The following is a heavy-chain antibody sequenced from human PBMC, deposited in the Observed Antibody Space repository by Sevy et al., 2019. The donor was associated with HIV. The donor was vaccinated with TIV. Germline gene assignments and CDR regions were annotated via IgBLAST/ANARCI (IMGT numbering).Heavy chain of an antibody. J-gene: IGHJ3*02. CDR2: ISSSSSYK. D-gene: IGHD6-13*01. Sequence: GGSLRLSCAASGFTFSDYYMSWIRQAPGKGLEWVSYISSSSSYKNYADSVKGRFTISRDNAKNSLYLQMNSLRAEDTAVYYCARDLQPYSSDAFDIWGQGTMVTVSS. CDR3: ARDLQPYSSDAFDI. CDR1: GFTFSDYY. V-gene: IGHV3-11*06.